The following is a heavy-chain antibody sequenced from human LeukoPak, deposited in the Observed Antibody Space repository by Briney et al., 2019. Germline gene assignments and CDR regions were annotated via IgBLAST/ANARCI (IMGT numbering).Heavy chain of an antibody. CDR2: INHIGST. D-gene: IGHD3-16*02. CDR1: GGSFSGYY. CDR3: AREIGSGRGYVWGSYRESSYNWFDP. J-gene: IGHJ5*02. Sequence: SETLSLTCAVYGGSFSGYYWSWIRQPPGKGLEWIGEINHIGSTNYNPSLKSRVTISVDTSKNQFSLKLSSVTAADTAVYYCAREIGSGRGYVWGSYRESSYNWFDPWGQGTLVTVSS. V-gene: IGHV4-34*01.